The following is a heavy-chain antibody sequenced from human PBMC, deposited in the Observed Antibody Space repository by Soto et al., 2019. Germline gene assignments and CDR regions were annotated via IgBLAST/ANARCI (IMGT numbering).Heavy chain of an antibody. D-gene: IGHD1-26*01. CDR1: GFTFSDAW. J-gene: IGHJ4*02. CDR2: IKSKTDGGTT. CDR3: ARDRYPFDY. Sequence: VGSLRLSCAVSGFTFSDAWINWVRQAPGKGLERVGRIKSKTDGGTTDYAAPVKGRFTISRDDSKNTLYLQMNSLRAEDTDVYYCARDRYPFDYWGQGTLVTVSS. V-gene: IGHV3-15*07.